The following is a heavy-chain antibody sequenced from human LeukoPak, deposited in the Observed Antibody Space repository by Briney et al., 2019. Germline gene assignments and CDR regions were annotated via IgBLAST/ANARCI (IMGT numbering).Heavy chain of an antibody. Sequence: SETLSLTCAVSGYSISSSNWWSWIRQPPGKGLEWIGYIYYSGSTNYNPSLKSRVTISVDTSKNQFSLKLSSVTAADTAVYYCARGRRVYEQQLAALGYWFDPWGQGTLVTVSS. J-gene: IGHJ5*02. CDR3: ARGRRVYEQQLAALGYWFDP. V-gene: IGHV4-28*03. D-gene: IGHD6-13*01. CDR2: IYYSGST. CDR1: GYSISSSNW.